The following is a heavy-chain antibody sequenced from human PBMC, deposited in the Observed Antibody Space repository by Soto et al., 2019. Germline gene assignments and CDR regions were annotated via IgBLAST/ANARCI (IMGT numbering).Heavy chain of an antibody. V-gene: IGHV1-69*12. CDR3: ASAGPCNDYSNYEFHY. CDR1: GGTFSSYA. D-gene: IGHD4-4*01. Sequence: QVQLVQSGAEVKKPGSSVKVSCKASGGTFSSYAISWVRQAPGQGLEWMGGIIPIFGTANYAQKFQGRVTITADESTSTADMELSSLRSEDTAVYYCASAGPCNDYSNYEFHYWGQGTLVTVSS. J-gene: IGHJ4*02. CDR2: IIPIFGTA.